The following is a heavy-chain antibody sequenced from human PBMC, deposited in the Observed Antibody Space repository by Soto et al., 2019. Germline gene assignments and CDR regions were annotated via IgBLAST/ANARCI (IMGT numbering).Heavy chain of an antibody. V-gene: IGHV1-2*02. CDR2: IGPESGAT. D-gene: IGHD1-26*01. J-gene: IGHJ4*02. Sequence: GASVKVSCKTSGYTFTCHYIHWGRQAPQQGPEWMGEIGPESGATRYAQKFRGRVTMTMDTSITTVYMELKHLSPDDTAVYYCGRGRSGQIVVFYWGQGTPVTVSS. CDR3: GRGRSGQIVVFY. CDR1: GYTFTCHY.